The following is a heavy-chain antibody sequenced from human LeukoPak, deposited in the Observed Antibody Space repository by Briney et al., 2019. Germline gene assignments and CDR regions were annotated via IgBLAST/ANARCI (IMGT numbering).Heavy chain of an antibody. Sequence: GSLRLSCAASGFTFSSYGMHWVRQAPGKGLEWVAVISYDGSNKYYADSVKGRFTISRDNSKNTLYLQMNSLRAEDTAVYYCAKVRYYDSSGLFDYWGQGTLVTVSS. J-gene: IGHJ4*02. CDR2: ISYDGSNK. CDR3: AKVRYYDSSGLFDY. CDR1: GFTFSSYG. D-gene: IGHD3-22*01. V-gene: IGHV3-30*18.